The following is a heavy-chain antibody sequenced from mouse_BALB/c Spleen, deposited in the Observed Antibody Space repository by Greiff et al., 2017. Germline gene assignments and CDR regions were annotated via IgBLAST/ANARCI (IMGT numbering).Heavy chain of an antibody. V-gene: IGHV1-54*01. Sequence: QVQLQQSGAELVRPGTSVKVSCKASGYAFTKYLIEWVKQRPGQGLEWIGGINPGSGGTNYNEKFKVKATLTADKSSSTAYMQLSSLTSDESAVFVSSTALNYDYGVDGWGQGTTLTVSS. J-gene: IGHJ2*01. D-gene: IGHD2-4*01. CDR3: STALNYDYGVDG. CDR2: INPGSGGT. CDR1: GYAFTKYL.